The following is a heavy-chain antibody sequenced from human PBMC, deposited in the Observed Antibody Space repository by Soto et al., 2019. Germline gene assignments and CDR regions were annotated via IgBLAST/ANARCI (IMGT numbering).Heavy chain of an antibody. CDR3: ARTAAVDENWFDT. J-gene: IGHJ5*02. CDR2: INAGNGTT. Sequence: QVQLVQSGAEVKNPGASVKVSCKASGYTGTSYAMNWLRQAPGQRLEWMGWINAGNGTTKYSQKFQGRVTITRDTSASTAYMELSSLRYEDTAVYYCARTAAVDENWFDTWGQGTLVTVSS. V-gene: IGHV1-3*01. CDR1: GYTGTSYA. D-gene: IGHD6-13*01.